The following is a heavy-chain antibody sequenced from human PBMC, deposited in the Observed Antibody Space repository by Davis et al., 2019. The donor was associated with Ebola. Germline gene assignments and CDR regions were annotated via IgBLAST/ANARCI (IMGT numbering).Heavy chain of an antibody. CDR1: GYTFTNYG. Sequence: ASVQVSCKASGYTFTNYGVTWVRQAPGQGLEWMGWISGYNDNTYYEQKFQDRVTMTTDTSTSTAYMELRSLTSDDTAVYYCARVPGRLGATKGFDYWGQGTLVTVSS. CDR2: ISGYNDNT. D-gene: IGHD1-26*01. V-gene: IGHV1-18*01. CDR3: ARVPGRLGATKGFDY. J-gene: IGHJ4*02.